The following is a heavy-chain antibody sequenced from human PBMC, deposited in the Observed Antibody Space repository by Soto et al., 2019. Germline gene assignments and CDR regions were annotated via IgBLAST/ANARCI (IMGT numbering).Heavy chain of an antibody. V-gene: IGHV2-5*02. CDR1: GFSLTTYGVG. CDR2: IYWDHDQ. D-gene: IGHD3-10*02. Sequence: QITLKESGPSLVKPTQTLTLTCTFSGFSLTTYGVGVGWVRQPPGKALEWLAIIYWDHDQYFSPSLKDRLTTPTDTSTNQVVLTMTSMDPVDTATYFCAHFVRTFDVWGHGTVVTVSS. J-gene: IGHJ3*01. CDR3: AHFVRTFDV.